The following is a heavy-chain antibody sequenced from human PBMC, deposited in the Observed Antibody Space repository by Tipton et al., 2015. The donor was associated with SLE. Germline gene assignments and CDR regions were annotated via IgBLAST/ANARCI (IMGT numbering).Heavy chain of an antibody. CDR1: GGSISSSSYY. Sequence: LRLSCTVSGGSISSSSYYWGWIRQPPGKGLEWIGSIYYSGSTNYNPSLKSRVTISVDTSKNQFSLKLSSVTAADTAVYYCARVSYYGSGSYYPLDYWCQGTLVTVSS. D-gene: IGHD3-10*01. V-gene: IGHV4-39*07. CDR2: IYYSGST. CDR3: ARVSYYGSGSYYPLDY. J-gene: IGHJ4*02.